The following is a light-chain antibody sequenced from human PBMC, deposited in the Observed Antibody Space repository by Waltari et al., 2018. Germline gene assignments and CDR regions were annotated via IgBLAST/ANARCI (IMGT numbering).Light chain of an antibody. J-gene: IGKJ3*01. Sequence: DIQMTQSPSSLSASVGDRVTITCRASQSISNYLNWYQQKPGKAHKLLIYAAYSLQSGVPSRFSGSGSGTDFTLTVSSLQPEDCVIYYCQQSYSPPFTFGPGTKVDIK. V-gene: IGKV1-39*01. CDR2: AAY. CDR1: QSISNY. CDR3: QQSYSPPFT.